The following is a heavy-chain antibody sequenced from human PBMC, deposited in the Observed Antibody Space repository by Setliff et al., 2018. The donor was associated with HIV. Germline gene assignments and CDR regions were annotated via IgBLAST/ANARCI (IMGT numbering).Heavy chain of an antibody. J-gene: IGHJ3*02. V-gene: IGHV4-38-2*02. CDR3: ATADFPPPSYIWESYRSGAFDI. CDR1: GYSISSGYY. CDR2: IYHSGNT. D-gene: IGHD3-16*02. Sequence: SETLSLTCTVSGYSISSGYYWGWIRQPPGKGLEWIGSIYHSGNTNDNPSLKSRVTISVDTSKNQFSLNLSSVTAADTAVYYCATADFPPPSYIWESYRSGAFDIWGQGTMVTVSS.